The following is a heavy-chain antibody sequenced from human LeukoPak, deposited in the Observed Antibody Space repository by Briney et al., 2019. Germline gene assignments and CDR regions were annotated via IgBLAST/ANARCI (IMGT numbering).Heavy chain of an antibody. CDR1: GLTFNNAW. CDR3: ARVRGMYSSGWYSN. V-gene: IGHV3-30-3*01. J-gene: IGHJ4*02. D-gene: IGHD6-19*01. Sequence: GGSLRLSCAASGLTFNNAWMNWVRQAPGKGLEWVAVISYDGSNKYYADSVKGRFTISRDNSKNTLYLQMNSLRAEDTAVYYCARVRGMYSSGWYSNWGQGTLVTVSS. CDR2: ISYDGSNK.